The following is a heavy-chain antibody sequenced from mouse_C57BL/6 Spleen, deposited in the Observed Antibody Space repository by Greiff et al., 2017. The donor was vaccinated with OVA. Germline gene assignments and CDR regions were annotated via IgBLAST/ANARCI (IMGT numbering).Heavy chain of an antibody. D-gene: IGHD2-2*01. V-gene: IGHV14-4*01. CDR2: IDPENGDT. CDR3: TTSMVTTAAY. Sequence: EVKLMESGAELVRPGASVKLSCTASGFNIKDDYMHWVKQRPEQGLEWIGWIDPENGDTEYASKFQGKATITADTSSNTAYLQLSSLTSEDTAVYYCTTSMVTTAAYWGQGTLVTVSA. J-gene: IGHJ3*01. CDR1: GFNIKDDY.